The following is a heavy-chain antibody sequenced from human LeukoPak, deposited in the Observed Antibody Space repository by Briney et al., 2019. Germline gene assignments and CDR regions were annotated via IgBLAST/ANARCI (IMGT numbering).Heavy chain of an antibody. Sequence: HPGGSLRLSCAAPGFSFSTTWMSWVRQAPGKGLEWVAIIQHDGGVTVYVASVKGRFTISRDNSKNSLFLKMTSLRAEDTAVYYCVSGVGRGYGSECWGQGTLVTVSS. CDR1: GFSFSTTW. J-gene: IGHJ4*02. CDR3: VSGVGRGYGSEC. V-gene: IGHV3-7*01. D-gene: IGHD5-18*01. CDR2: IQHDGGVT.